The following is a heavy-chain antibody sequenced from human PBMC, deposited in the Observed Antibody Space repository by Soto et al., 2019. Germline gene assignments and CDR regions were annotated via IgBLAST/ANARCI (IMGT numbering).Heavy chain of an antibody. CDR2: ISAYNGNT. V-gene: IGHV1-18*01. J-gene: IGHJ6*02. CDR1: GYTFTSYG. CDR3: ARDRDYYGSGSYYKGLYYYYYYCMDV. Sequence: ASVKVSCKASGYTFTSYGISWVRQAPGQGLEWMGWISAYNGNTNYAQKLQGRVTMTTDTSTSTAYMELRSLRSDDTAVYYCARDRDYYGSGSYYKGLYYYYYYCMDVWGQGTTVTVSS. D-gene: IGHD3-10*01.